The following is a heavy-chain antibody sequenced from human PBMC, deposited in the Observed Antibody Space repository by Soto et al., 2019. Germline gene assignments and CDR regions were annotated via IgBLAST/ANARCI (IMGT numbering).Heavy chain of an antibody. Sequence: EVQLVESGGGLVQPGRSLRLSCAASGFPFDDYAMHWVRQAPGKGLEWGSGISWNRGSIGYADSVKGRFTISRDNAKNARYLQMNSLRAEDTALYDCSRSGYCSGGSLKHYYYYYGMDVWGQGTTVTVSS. CDR2: ISWNRGSI. J-gene: IGHJ6*02. V-gene: IGHV3-9*01. D-gene: IGHD2-15*01. CDR3: SRSGYCSGGSLKHYYYYYGMDV. CDR1: GFPFDDYA.